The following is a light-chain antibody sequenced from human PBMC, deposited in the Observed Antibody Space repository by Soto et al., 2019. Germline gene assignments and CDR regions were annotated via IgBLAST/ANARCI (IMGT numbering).Light chain of an antibody. CDR3: QQYVTPPYT. CDR2: GAS. V-gene: IGKV3-20*01. CDR1: QSVSSSY. J-gene: IGKJ2*01. Sequence: EIVLTQSPGTLSLSPGERATLSCRASQSVSSSYLALYQQKPGQAPRLLIYGASSRATGIPDRFSGSGSGTDFTLTIGRLEPEDSAVYYCQQYVTPPYTFGQGIKLEI.